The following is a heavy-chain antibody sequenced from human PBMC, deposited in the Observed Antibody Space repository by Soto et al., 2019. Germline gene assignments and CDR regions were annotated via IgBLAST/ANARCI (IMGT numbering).Heavy chain of an antibody. CDR3: ARLPVVVIALGYFDP. CDR2: VYYTGFT. CDR1: GDSISSSYY. Sequence: SETLSLTCTVSGDSISSSYYWGWVRQPPGKGLECIGAVYYTGFTYYNPSLKSRLTISLDTSKNQFSLRLSSATAADTAIYYCARLPVVVIALGYFDPWGPGTLVTVSS. V-gene: IGHV4-39*01. J-gene: IGHJ5*02. D-gene: IGHD2-21*01.